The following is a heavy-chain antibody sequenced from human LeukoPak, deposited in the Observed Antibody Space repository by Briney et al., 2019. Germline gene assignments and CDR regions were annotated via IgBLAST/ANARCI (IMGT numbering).Heavy chain of an antibody. V-gene: IGHV4-31*03. J-gene: IGHJ4*02. CDR3: ARDIGNYYDSSGYFDY. D-gene: IGHD3-22*01. CDR2: IYYSGST. CDR1: GGSISSGGYY. Sequence: PSQTLSLTCTVSGGSISSGGYYWSWIRQHPGRGLEWIGYIYYSGSTYYNPSLKSRVTISVDTSENQFSLKLSSVTAADTAVYYCARDIGNYYDSSGYFDYWGQGTLVTVSS.